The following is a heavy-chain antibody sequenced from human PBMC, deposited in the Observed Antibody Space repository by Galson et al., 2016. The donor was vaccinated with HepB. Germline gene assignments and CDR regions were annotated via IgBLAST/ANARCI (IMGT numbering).Heavy chain of an antibody. CDR3: AREYSTGYYERFLAKRARRGFDY. CDR1: GDSVSSNSAA. V-gene: IGHV6-1*01. CDR2: TYYRAKWYN. J-gene: IGHJ4*02. Sequence: CAISGDSVSSNSAAWNWIRQSPSRGLEWLGRTYYRAKWYNGYAVSVKSRITINVDTSKNQFSLQLNSVTPEDTAVYYCAREYSTGYYERFLAKRARRGFDYWGQGTLVTVSS. D-gene: IGHD6-19*01.